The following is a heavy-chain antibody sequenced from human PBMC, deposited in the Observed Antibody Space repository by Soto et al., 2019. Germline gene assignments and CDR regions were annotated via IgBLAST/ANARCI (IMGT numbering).Heavy chain of an antibody. CDR1: GFTFSSYS. D-gene: IGHD6-13*01. J-gene: IGHJ5*01. CDR3: AREVCDGTKAAAVRWSDS. Sequence: GGSLRLSCAASGFTFSSYSMNWVRQAPGKGLEWVSAISSSRSYIYYADSVKGRFTISRDNAKNSLYLQMNSLRAEDTAVYYCAREVCDGTKAAAVRWSDSWGQGTLVTVSS. V-gene: IGHV3-21*01. CDR2: ISSSRSYI.